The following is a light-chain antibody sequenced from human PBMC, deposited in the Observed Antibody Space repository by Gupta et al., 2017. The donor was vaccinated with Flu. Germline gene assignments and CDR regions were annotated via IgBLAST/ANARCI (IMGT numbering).Light chain of an antibody. Sequence: IVMIPSPHSLAVSLGENATINCKSSQSVLYSSNNKNYLAWYQQKPGQPPKLLIYWASTRESGVPDRFSGSGSGTDFTLTISSLQAEDVAVYYCQQYYSTPPTFGPGTKVDIK. CDR3: QQYYSTPPT. CDR2: WAS. CDR1: QSVLYSSNNKNY. V-gene: IGKV4-1*01. J-gene: IGKJ3*01.